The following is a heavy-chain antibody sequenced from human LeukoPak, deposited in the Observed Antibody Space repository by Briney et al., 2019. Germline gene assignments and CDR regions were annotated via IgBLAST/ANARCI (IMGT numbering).Heavy chain of an antibody. CDR2: VNSDGSST. V-gene: IGHV3-74*01. CDR3: ARGFGSGSYSDY. CDR1: GFTFSSYW. Sequence: GGSLRLSCGASGFTFSSYWMHWVRQAPGKGLVWVSRVNSDGSSTSYADSVKGRFTISRDNAKNTVYLQMNSLRAEDTAVHYCARGFGSGSYSDYWGQGTLVTVSS. D-gene: IGHD3-10*01. J-gene: IGHJ4*02.